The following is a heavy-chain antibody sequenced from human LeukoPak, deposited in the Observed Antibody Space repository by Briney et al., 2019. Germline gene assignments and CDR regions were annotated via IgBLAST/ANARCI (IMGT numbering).Heavy chain of an antibody. D-gene: IGHD2-2*01. CDR1: GGSINNYY. V-gene: IGHV4-59*01. CDR2: IYYSGST. Sequence: PSETLSLTCTVSGGSINNYYWNWIRQPPGKELEWIGYIYYSGSTNYNPSPKSRVTISVDTSKNQFSLNLSSVTAADTAVYYCARATLSTRTAFDIWGQGTMVTVSP. CDR3: ARATLSTRTAFDI. J-gene: IGHJ3*02.